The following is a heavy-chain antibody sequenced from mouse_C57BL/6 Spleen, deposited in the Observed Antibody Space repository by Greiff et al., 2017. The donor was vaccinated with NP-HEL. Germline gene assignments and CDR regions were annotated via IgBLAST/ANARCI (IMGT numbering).Heavy chain of an antibody. V-gene: IGHV2-5*01. CDR3: AKNGDGYYPFAY. CDR2: IWRGGST. CDR1: GFSLTSYG. J-gene: IGHJ3*01. Sequence: VQRVESGPGLVQPSQSLSITCTVSGFSLTSYGVHWVRQSPGKGLEWLGVIWRGGSTDYNAAFMSRLSITKDNSKSQVFFKMNSLQADDTAIYYCAKNGDGYYPFAYWGQGTLVTVSA. D-gene: IGHD2-3*01.